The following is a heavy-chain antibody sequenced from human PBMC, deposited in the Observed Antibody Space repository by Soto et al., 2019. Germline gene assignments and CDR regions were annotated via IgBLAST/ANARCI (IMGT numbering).Heavy chain of an antibody. V-gene: IGHV1-8*01. CDR2: RNPNSGNT. D-gene: IGHD3-22*01. Sequence: ASVNVSCKASGYTFTSYDINWVRQATGQGLEWMGWRNPNSGNTGYAQKFQGRVTMTRNTSISTAYMELSSLRSEDTAVYYCARGGDSSGYYLPGNWFDPWGQGTLVTVSS. CDR3: ARGGDSSGYYLPGNWFDP. J-gene: IGHJ5*02. CDR1: GYTFTSYD.